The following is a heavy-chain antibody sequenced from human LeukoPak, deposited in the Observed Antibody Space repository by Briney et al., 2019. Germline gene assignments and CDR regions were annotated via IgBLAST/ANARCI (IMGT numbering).Heavy chain of an antibody. CDR3: ARGTFWSGYRVPFDY. CDR1: GFTFSSYG. D-gene: IGHD3-3*01. V-gene: IGHV3-33*01. Sequence: GRSLRLSCAASGFTFSSYGMHWVRQAPGKGLEWVAVIWYDGSNKYYADSVKGRFTISRDDSKNTLYLQMNSLRAEDTAVYYCARGTFWSGYRVPFDYWGQGTLVTVSS. CDR2: IWYDGSNK. J-gene: IGHJ4*02.